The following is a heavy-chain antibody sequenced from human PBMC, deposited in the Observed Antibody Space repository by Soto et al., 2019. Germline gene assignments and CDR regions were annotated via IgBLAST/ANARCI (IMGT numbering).Heavy chain of an antibody. Sequence: PGGSLRLSCAASGFTFSSYGMHWVRQAPGKGLEWVAVISYDGSNKYYADSVKGRFTISRDNSKNTLYLQMNSLRAEDTAVYYCAKDGTDIVVVPSYYFDYWGQGTLVTVSS. D-gene: IGHD2-2*01. CDR1: GFTFSSYG. CDR3: AKDGTDIVVVPSYYFDY. J-gene: IGHJ4*02. V-gene: IGHV3-30*18. CDR2: ISYDGSNK.